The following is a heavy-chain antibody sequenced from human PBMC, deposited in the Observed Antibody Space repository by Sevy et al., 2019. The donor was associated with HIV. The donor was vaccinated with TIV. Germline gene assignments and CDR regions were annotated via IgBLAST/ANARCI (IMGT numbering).Heavy chain of an antibody. CDR2: IYYSGST. CDR1: GGSISSYY. Sequence: SETLSLTCTVSGGSISSYYWSWIRQPPGKGLEWIGYIYYSGSTNYNPSLKSRVTISVDTSKNQFPLKLSSVTAADTAVYYCARENGDSSGYHNNWFDPWGQGTLVTVSS. D-gene: IGHD3-22*01. CDR3: ARENGDSSGYHNNWFDP. V-gene: IGHV4-59*01. J-gene: IGHJ5*02.